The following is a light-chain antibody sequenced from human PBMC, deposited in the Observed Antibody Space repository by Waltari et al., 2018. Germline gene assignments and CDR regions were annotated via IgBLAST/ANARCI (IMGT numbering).Light chain of an antibody. Sequence: IFLTQSPATLSVSPGESATLSCRASQSLSRNLAWYQQKPGQPPRLLIVTASTRATGTPARCSGSGSGTQFTRTITSLQSEEFAVYYCQQDNEWPPITFGQGTRLEIK. CDR2: TAS. CDR1: QSLSRN. CDR3: QQDNEWPPIT. J-gene: IGKJ5*01. V-gene: IGKV3-15*01.